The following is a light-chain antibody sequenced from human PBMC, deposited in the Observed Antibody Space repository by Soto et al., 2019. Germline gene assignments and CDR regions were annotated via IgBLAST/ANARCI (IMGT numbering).Light chain of an antibody. CDR3: QQLNSYPIT. J-gene: IGKJ5*01. V-gene: IGKV1-9*01. Sequence: IQLTQSPSSLSASVGDRVTITCRASQGISSYLAWYQQKPGKAPKLLIYAASTLQSGVPSRFSGSGSGTDFTRTISSLQPEDFATYYCQQLNSYPITFCQGTRLEIK. CDR1: QGISSY. CDR2: AAS.